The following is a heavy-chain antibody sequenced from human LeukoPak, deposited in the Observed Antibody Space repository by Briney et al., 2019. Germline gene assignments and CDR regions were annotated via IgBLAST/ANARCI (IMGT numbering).Heavy chain of an antibody. Sequence: ASVTVSCMASGYTLTGYYMHWVRQAPGRGVEGMGWIYPNSGGTNYAQKFQGWVTMTRDTSISTAYIELSRLRSDDTAVYYCARQIVVVPDTDAFDIWGQGTMVTVSS. CDR1: GYTLTGYY. CDR2: IYPNSGGT. V-gene: IGHV1-2*04. J-gene: IGHJ3*02. D-gene: IGHD2-2*01. CDR3: ARQIVVVPDTDAFDI.